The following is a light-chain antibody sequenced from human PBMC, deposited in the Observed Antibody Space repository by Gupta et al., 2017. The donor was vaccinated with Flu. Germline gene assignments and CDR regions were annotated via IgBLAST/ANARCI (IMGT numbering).Light chain of an antibody. Sequence: GSPGQSITISCTGTSSDVGGYNYVSWYQQHPGKAPKLMIYEVTDRPSGVSNRFSGSKSGNTASLTISGLQAEDAADYCCASYTTTATWVFGGGTKLTVL. CDR3: ASYTTTATWV. J-gene: IGLJ3*02. CDR2: EVT. CDR1: SSDVGGYNY. V-gene: IGLV2-14*01.